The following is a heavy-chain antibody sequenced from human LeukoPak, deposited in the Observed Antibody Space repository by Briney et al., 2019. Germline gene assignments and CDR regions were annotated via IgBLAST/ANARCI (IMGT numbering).Heavy chain of an antibody. CDR1: GSSFSTYD. CDR3: ARDRSGVSYY. V-gene: IGHV3-21*06. D-gene: IGHD3-10*01. Sequence: PGGSLRLSCAASGSSFSTYDMNWVRQAPGKGLEWVSSISGSGDYIYYADSVKGRFTISRDNAKNSLFLQMDSLRAEDTAVYYCARDRSGVSYYWGQGTLVTVSS. J-gene: IGHJ4*02. CDR2: ISGSGDYI.